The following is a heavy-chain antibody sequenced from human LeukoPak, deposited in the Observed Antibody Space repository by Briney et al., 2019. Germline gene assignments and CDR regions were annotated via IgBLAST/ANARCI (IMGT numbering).Heavy chain of an antibody. CDR3: EKVPSYFYGSGSSLDY. CDR2: LSGCGDST. J-gene: IGHJ4*02. D-gene: IGHD3-10*01. V-gene: IGHV3-23*01. Sequence: PGGSLRISCAASGFAFSSYVMSWVRQAPGKGLEWVSSLSGCGDSTYYADSVKGRFTISRDNSKKTLYLQMNSLRAEDTAVYYSEKVPSYFYGSGSSLDYWGQGTLVTVSS. CDR1: GFAFSSYV.